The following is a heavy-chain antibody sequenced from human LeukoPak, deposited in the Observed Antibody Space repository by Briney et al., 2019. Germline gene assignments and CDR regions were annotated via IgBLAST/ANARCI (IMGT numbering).Heavy chain of an antibody. CDR1: GYTFTIYG. Sequence: RXSYTAAGYTFTIYGISWVRQAPGXGREWRGWMXAYNGNTNYAQKLQGRVTMTTDTSTSTAYMELRSLRSDDTAVYYCARDHDYYGSGSYYGMDVWGQGTTVTVSS. V-gene: IGHV1-18*01. CDR3: ARDHDYYGSGSYYGMDV. D-gene: IGHD3-10*01. J-gene: IGHJ6*02. CDR2: MXAYNGNT.